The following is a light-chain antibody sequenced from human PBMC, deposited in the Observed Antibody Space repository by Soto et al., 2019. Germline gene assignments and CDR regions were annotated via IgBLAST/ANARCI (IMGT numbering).Light chain of an antibody. CDR1: QNVARNY. CDR2: GAS. V-gene: IGKV3-20*01. Sequence: IVLAHAPGTLSFSPGEIATLSFRAIQNVARNYLAWYQQRPGQAPRLLIYGASNRATGIPDRFSGSGSGTDFTLNISRLQSEDFAVYYCQQYNNWPPGTFGQGTKV. J-gene: IGKJ1*01. CDR3: QQYNNWPPGT.